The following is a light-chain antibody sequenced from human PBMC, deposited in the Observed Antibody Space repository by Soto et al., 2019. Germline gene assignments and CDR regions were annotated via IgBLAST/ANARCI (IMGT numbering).Light chain of an antibody. J-gene: IGKJ1*01. Sequence: DIQMTQSPSTLSASVGDRVTITCRASQSISSWLAWYQQKPGKAPKLLIYKASTLKSGVPSRFSGSGSGTEFTLTIRSLQPDDFATYYCQHYNSYSEAFGQGTKVELK. CDR1: QSISSW. CDR2: KAS. CDR3: QHYNSYSEA. V-gene: IGKV1-5*03.